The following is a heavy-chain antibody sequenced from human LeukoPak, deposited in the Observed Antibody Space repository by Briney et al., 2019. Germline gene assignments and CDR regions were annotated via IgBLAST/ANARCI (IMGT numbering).Heavy chain of an antibody. CDR3: ARVGCSSTSCRRFGDAFDI. V-gene: IGHV4-59*01. J-gene: IGHJ3*02. CDR2: IYYSGST. Sequence: SETLSLTCTVSGGSISSYYWSWIRQPPGKGLEWIGYIYYSGSTNYNPSLKSRVTISVDTSKNQFSLKLSSVTAADTAVYYCARVGCSSTSCRRFGDAFDIWGQGTMVTVSS. D-gene: IGHD2-2*01. CDR1: GGSISSYY.